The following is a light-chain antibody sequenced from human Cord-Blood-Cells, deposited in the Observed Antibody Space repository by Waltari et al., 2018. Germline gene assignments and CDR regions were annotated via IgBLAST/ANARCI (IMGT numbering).Light chain of an antibody. CDR1: QSISSW. Sequence: DIPMTQSPSTLSASVGARAPITCRASQSISSWLAWYQQKPGKAPKLLIYKASSLESGVPSRFSGSGSGTEFTLTISSLQPDDFATYYCQQYNSYSPLTFGGGTKVEIK. J-gene: IGKJ4*01. V-gene: IGKV1-5*03. CDR3: QQYNSYSPLT. CDR2: KAS.